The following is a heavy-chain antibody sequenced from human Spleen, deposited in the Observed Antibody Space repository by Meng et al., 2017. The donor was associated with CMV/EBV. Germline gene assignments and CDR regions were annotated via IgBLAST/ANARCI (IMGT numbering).Heavy chain of an antibody. CDR1: GFTFSSYS. V-gene: IGHV3-21*01. Sequence: GESLKISCTASGFTFSSYSMNWVRQAPGKGLEWVSSISSSSSYIYYADSLKGRFTISRGNAENSLYLQMNSLRAEDTAVYYCARGGSWSSYNWFDPWGQGTLVTVSS. J-gene: IGHJ5*02. CDR2: ISSSSSYI. D-gene: IGHD1-26*01. CDR3: ARGGSWSSYNWFDP.